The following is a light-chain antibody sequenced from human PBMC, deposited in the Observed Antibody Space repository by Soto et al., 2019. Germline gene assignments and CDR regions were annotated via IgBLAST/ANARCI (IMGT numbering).Light chain of an antibody. CDR3: SSYTSSSTQV. Sequence: QSALTQPASVSGSPGQSITISCTGTSSDVGGSNSVSWYQQHPGKAPKLMIYDVSNRPSGVSNRFSGSKSGNTASLTISGLQAEDESDYYCSSYTSSSTQVFGTGTKLTVL. CDR1: SSDVGGSNS. V-gene: IGLV2-14*01. J-gene: IGLJ1*01. CDR2: DVS.